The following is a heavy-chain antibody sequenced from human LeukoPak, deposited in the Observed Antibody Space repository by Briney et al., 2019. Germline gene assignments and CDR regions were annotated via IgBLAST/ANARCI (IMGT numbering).Heavy chain of an antibody. CDR1: GYTFTGYY. J-gene: IGHJ4*02. Sequence: GASVKVSCQASGYTFTGYYMHWVRQAPGQGLDWMGWINPNSGSTNYPYKFQDRVTMTSNTSSSTAYTEPNRRSSDDTAVHYCSRDTDGGSYWGQGTVDTVSS. V-gene: IGHV1-2*02. CDR2: INPNSGST. CDR3: SRDTDGGSY. D-gene: IGHD1-26*01.